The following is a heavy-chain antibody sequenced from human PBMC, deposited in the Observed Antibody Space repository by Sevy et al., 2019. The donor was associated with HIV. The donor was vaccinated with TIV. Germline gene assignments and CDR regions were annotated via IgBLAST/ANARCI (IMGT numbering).Heavy chain of an antibody. CDR2: ISGSGGST. CDR1: GFTFTNYA. V-gene: IGHV3-23*01. Sequence: GGSLRLSCAASGFTFTNYAMSWVRQAPGKGLEWVSGISGSGGSTYYADSVKGRFTISRDNSKNTLYLQMINLRAEDTAVYYWSKAGLRLGYLSYFDYWGQGAKVTVSS. D-gene: IGHD3-16*02. J-gene: IGHJ4*02. CDR3: SKAGLRLGYLSYFDY.